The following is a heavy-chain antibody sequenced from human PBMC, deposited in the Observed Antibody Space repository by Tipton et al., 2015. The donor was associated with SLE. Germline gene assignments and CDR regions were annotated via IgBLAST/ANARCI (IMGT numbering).Heavy chain of an antibody. CDR2: ISVDGIGK. V-gene: IGHV3-30*03. CDR1: GSILSTYV. J-gene: IGHJ4*02. CDR3: ATEGGSSSRAGYFDS. D-gene: IGHD6-6*01. Sequence: RSLRLSCAASGSILSTYVIHWVRQAPGKGLEWVSAISVDGIGKYYADSVKGRFTISRDNSKNTVSLEVNSLTLEDTAVYYCATEGGSSSRAGYFDSWGQGTLVSVSS.